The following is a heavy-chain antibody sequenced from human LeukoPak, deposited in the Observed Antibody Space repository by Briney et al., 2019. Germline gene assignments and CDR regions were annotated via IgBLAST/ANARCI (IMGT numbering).Heavy chain of an antibody. Sequence: SETLSLTCTVSGGSISSYYWSWIRQPAGKGLEWIGRIYTSGSTNYNPSLKSRVTMSVDTSKNQFSLKLSSVTAADTAVYYCAREGGYYYKFYYYYMDVWGKGTTVTISS. D-gene: IGHD3-22*01. CDR1: GGSISSYY. V-gene: IGHV4-4*07. J-gene: IGHJ6*03. CDR3: AREGGYYYKFYYYYMDV. CDR2: IYTSGST.